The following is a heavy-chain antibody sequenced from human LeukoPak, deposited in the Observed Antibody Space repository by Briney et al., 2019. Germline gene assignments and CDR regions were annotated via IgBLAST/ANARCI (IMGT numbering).Heavy chain of an antibody. D-gene: IGHD6-6*01. Sequence: GGSLRLSCAASGCTFSSYALHWVRQAPGKGLEWVAVISYDGSNKYYADSVKGRFTISRDNSKNTLYLRMNSLRAEDTAVYYCARDVMSIATQEGSYWGQGTLVTVSS. CDR1: GCTFSSYA. CDR3: ARDVMSIATQEGSY. CDR2: ISYDGSNK. V-gene: IGHV3-30-3*01. J-gene: IGHJ4*02.